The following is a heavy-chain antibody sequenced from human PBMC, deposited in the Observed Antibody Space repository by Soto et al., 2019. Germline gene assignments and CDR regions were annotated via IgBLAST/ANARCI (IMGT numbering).Heavy chain of an antibody. D-gene: IGHD3-10*01. CDR3: ARAWRGGSGSYYLRTYYYYGMDV. CDR1: GGTFSSYA. CDR2: IIPIFGTA. V-gene: IGHV1-69*01. Sequence: QVQLVQSGAEVKKPGSSVKVSCKASGGTFSSYAISWVRQAPGQGLEWMGGIIPIFGTANYAQKFQGRVTITADDSTSTAYMELSSLRSEDTAVYYCARAWRGGSGSYYLRTYYYYGMDVWGQGTTVTVSS. J-gene: IGHJ6*02.